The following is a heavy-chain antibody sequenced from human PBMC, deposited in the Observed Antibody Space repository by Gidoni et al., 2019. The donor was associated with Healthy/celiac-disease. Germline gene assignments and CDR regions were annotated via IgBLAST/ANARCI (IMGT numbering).Heavy chain of an antibody. CDR3: ARAKSLRTIFGVVTSPYGMDV. J-gene: IGHJ6*02. V-gene: IGHV3-48*03. CDR2: ISSSGSTI. CDR1: GFTFSSYE. Sequence: EVQLVESGGGLVQPGGSLRLSCAASGFTFSSYEMNWVRQAPGKGLEWVSYISSSGSTIYYADSVKGRFTISRDNAKNSLYLQMNSLRAEDTAVYYCARAKSLRTIFGVVTSPYGMDVWGQGTTVTVSS. D-gene: IGHD3-3*01.